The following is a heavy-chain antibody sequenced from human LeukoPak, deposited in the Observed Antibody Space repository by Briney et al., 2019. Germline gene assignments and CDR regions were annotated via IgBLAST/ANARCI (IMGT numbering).Heavy chain of an antibody. J-gene: IGHJ4*02. V-gene: IGHV1-18*04. CDR1: GYTFTSYG. D-gene: IGHD5-12*01. Sequence: ASVKVSCKASGYTFTSYGISWVRQAPGQGLEWMGWISAHNGNTNYAQKLQGRVTMTTDTSTSTAYMELRSLRSDDTAVYYCARGDLRIVATICFDYWGQGTLVTVSS. CDR2: ISAHNGNT. CDR3: ARGDLRIVATICFDY.